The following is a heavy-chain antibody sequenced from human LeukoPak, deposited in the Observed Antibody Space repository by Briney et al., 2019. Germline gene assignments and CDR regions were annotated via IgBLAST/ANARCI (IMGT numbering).Heavy chain of an antibody. CDR2: ISGSGDSA. V-gene: IGHV3-23*01. CDR3: AKGAYYAD. J-gene: IGHJ4*02. D-gene: IGHD3-3*01. CDR1: GFTFSNSG. Sequence: GGSLRLSCAASGFTFSNSGMNWVRQAPGKGLEWVSPISGSGDSAYYADSVKGRFTSSRDNSKKTLYLQMNSLRAEDTAVYYCAKGAYYADWGQGTLVTVSS.